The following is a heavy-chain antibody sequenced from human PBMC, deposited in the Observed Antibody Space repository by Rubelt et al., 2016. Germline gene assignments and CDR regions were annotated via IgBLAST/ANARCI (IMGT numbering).Heavy chain of an antibody. CDR1: GYTFTGYY. CDR2: INPNSGGT. J-gene: IGHJ4*02. V-gene: IGHV1-2*02. Sequence: QVQLVQSGAEVKKPGASVKVSCKASGYTFTGYYMHWVRQAPGQGLEWMGWINPNSGGTNYAQKFQGRGTRTSDPSISTAYMELSRLRSDDTAVYYCARDLGQLRPEEGGWGQGTLVTVSS. D-gene: IGHD5-18*01. CDR3: ARDLGQLRPEEGG.